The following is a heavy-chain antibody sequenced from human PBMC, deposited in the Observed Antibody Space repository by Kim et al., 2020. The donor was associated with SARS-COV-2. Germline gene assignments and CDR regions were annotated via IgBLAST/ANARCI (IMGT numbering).Heavy chain of an antibody. Sequence: ASVKVSCKASGYIFTGYYMDWVRQAPGQGLEWMGRISPNSGDTNYAQKFQGRVTMTRDTSISTVYMEMSSLRSDDTAVYFCARAGSSSPYKLWGQGTLVTVSS. CDR2: ISPNSGDT. CDR3: ARAGSSSPYKL. D-gene: IGHD6-6*01. J-gene: IGHJ4*02. CDR1: GYIFTGYY. V-gene: IGHV1-2*06.